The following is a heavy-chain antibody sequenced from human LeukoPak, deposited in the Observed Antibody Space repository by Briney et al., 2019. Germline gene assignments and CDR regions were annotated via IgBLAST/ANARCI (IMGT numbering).Heavy chain of an antibody. V-gene: IGHV3-74*01. CDR3: VRDRYPAAREFDY. Sequence: PGGSLRLSCAASGFTFSSYWVHWVRQAPGKGLVWVSRIDTDGSDTSYADSVKGRFTISRDNAKNTLYLQMNSLRAEDTAVYYCVRDRYPAAREFDYWGQGTLVTVSS. CDR2: IDTDGSDT. D-gene: IGHD2-2*01. CDR1: GFTFSSYW. J-gene: IGHJ4*02.